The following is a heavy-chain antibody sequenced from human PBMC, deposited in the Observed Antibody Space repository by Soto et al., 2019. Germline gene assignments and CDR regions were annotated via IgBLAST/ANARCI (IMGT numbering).Heavy chain of an antibody. V-gene: IGHV4-4*02. CDR3: ARNGITMIVAQIGGFDP. J-gene: IGHJ5*02. Sequence: QVQLQESGPGLVKPSGTLSLTCAVSGGSISSSNWWSWVRQPPGKGLEWIGEIYDSGSTNYNPSLKSRVTISVDKSKNQFSLKLSSVTAADTAVYYCARNGITMIVAQIGGFDPWGQGTLVTVSS. D-gene: IGHD3-22*01. CDR2: IYDSGST. CDR1: GGSISSSNW.